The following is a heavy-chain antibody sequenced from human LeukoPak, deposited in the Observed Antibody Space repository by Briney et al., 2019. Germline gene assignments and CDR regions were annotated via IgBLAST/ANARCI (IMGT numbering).Heavy chain of an antibody. CDR1: GGSISTYY. D-gene: IGHD2-2*01. CDR3: ARPSIPSAAASALDI. J-gene: IGHJ3*02. Sequence: SETLSLTCTVSGGSISTYYWTWIRQPPGKGLEWIGYIYYTGSTNYNPSLKSRATMSVDTSKSQVSLKMTSVTVADTAVYYCARPSIPSAAASALDIWGQGTMVTVSS. CDR2: IYYTGST. V-gene: IGHV4-59*08.